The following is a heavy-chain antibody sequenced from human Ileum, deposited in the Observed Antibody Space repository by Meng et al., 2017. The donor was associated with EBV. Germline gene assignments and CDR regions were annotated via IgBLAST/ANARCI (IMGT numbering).Heavy chain of an antibody. CDR1: GFTFTNAW. Sequence: DVKLVESGGGIVKPGGSLTLFCAASGFTFTNAWMSWVRQAPGKGLEWVGRIRNKTNGGTADYAAPVKGRFSISRDDSKNTLYLQMNSLKIEDTAMYYCTTGKQWLVPWGQGTLVTVSS. CDR3: TTGKQWLVP. V-gene: IGHV3-15*01. J-gene: IGHJ5*02. CDR2: IRNKTNGGTA. D-gene: IGHD6-19*01.